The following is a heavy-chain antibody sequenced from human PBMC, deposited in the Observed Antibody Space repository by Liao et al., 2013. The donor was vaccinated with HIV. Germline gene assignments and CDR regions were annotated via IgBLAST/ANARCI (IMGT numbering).Heavy chain of an antibody. CDR2: VYYRGSS. J-gene: IGHJ4*02. CDR3: ATYYDFWSGFYTYFDY. V-gene: IGHV4-39*07. Sequence: QLQLQESGPGLVKPSETLSLTCTVSGGSISSSSYYWGWIRQPPGKGLEWIGSVYYRGSSYYNPSLKSRVTISFDTSKNQFSLRLSSVTAADTAVYYCATYYDFWSGFYTYFDYWGQGSLVTVSS. CDR1: GGSISSSSYY. D-gene: IGHD3-3*01.